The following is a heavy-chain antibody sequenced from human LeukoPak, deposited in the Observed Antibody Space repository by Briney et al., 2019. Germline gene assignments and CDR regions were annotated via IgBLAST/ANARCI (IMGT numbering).Heavy chain of an antibody. CDR1: GFTLSSYA. D-gene: IGHD2-2*01. CDR3: AKTDCSSTSSYVRGGFDI. V-gene: IGHV3-23*01. J-gene: IGHJ3*02. Sequence: GGSLRLSCAASGFTLSSYAMSWVRQAPGKGLEWGSAISGSGGSTYYADSVKGRFTISRDNSKNTLYLQMNSLRAEDTAVYYCAKTDCSSTSSYVRGGFDIWGQATMATVPS. CDR2: ISGSGGST.